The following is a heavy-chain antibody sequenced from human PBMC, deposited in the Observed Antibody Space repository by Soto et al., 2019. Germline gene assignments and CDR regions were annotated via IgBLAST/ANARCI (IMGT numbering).Heavy chain of an antibody. V-gene: IGHV1-18*01. CDR3: ARDDRAAAAGTTFYFDY. Sequence: GASVKVSCKPSGYVFTNYGLSWVRQAPGQGLEWMAWISPYDGNTHYAQNLQGRVTVTTDTSTSTAYMELRSLRSDDTAVYFCARDDRAAAAGTTFYFDYWGQGTLVTVSS. D-gene: IGHD6-13*01. CDR2: ISPYDGNT. J-gene: IGHJ4*02. CDR1: GYVFTNYG.